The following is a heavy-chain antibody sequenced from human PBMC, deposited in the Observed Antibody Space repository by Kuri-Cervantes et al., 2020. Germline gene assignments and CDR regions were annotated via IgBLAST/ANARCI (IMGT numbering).Heavy chain of an antibody. J-gene: IGHJ4*02. D-gene: IGHD2-15*01. CDR2: TYYRSKWYN. CDR3: AKDTCIGGSCYSYYFDY. V-gene: IGHV6-1*01. CDR1: GDSVSSNSAA. Sequence: SQTLSLTCAISGDSVSSNSAAWNWIRQSPSRGLEWLGRTYYRSKWYNDYAVSVKSRITINPDTSKNQFSLQRNSVTPEDTAVYYCAKDTCIGGSCYSYYFDYWGQGTLVTVSS.